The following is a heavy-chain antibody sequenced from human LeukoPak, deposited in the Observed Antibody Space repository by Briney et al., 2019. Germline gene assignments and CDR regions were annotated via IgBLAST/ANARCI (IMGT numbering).Heavy chain of an antibody. D-gene: IGHD5-18*01. CDR3: ARGQKYRNGYTVTELGSGYFAY. V-gene: IGHV4-59*01. CDR1: GGSISSYY. CDR2: IYYSGRT. Sequence: SETLSLTCSVSGGSISSYYWNWIRQTPGKGPEWIGYIYYSGRTNYYPSLKRRVTISVDTSTNQFSLTLSSVTTADTAVYYCARGQKYRNGYTVTELGSGYFAYWGQGTLVTVSS. J-gene: IGHJ4*02.